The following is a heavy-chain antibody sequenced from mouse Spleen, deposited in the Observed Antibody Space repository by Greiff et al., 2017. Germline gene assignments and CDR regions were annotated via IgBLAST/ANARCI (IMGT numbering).Heavy chain of an antibody. D-gene: IGHD1-1*01. J-gene: IGHJ2*01. CDR1: GFNIKNTY. CDR2: IDPEDGET. V-gene: IGHV14-2*01. CDR3: ATPYGSSYVSFDY. Sequence: VQLQQSVAELVRPGASVKLSCTASGFNIKNTYMHWVKQRTEQGLEWIGRIDPEDGETKYAPKFQGKATITADTSSNTAYLQLSSLTSEDTAVYYCATPYGSSYVSFDYWGQGTTLTVSS.